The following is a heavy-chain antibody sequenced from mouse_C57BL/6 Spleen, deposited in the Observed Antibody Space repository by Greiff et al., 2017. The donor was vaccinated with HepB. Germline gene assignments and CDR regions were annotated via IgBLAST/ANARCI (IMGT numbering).Heavy chain of an antibody. CDR3: TTKTNYKVYWYFDV. CDR1: GFNIKDDY. CDR2: IDPENGDT. V-gene: IGHV14-4*01. Sequence: EVQLQQSGAELVRPGASVKLSCTASGFNIKDDYMHWVKQRPEQGLEWIGWIDPENGDTEYASKFQGKATITADTSSNTAYLQLSSLTSEDTAVYYCTTKTNYKVYWYFDVWGTGTTVTVSS. J-gene: IGHJ1*03. D-gene: IGHD5-5*01.